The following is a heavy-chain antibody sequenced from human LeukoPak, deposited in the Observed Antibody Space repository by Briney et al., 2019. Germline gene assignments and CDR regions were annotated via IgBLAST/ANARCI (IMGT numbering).Heavy chain of an antibody. J-gene: IGHJ4*02. CDR1: GFTFSNAW. V-gene: IGHV3-15*01. CDR3: TTYLGIPYYDFWSAYYTFDY. CDR2: IKSKTDAGTT. Sequence: GGSLRLSCAASGFTFSNAWMIWVRQAPGKGLEWVGRIKSKTDAGTTDYAAPVKGRFTISRDDSKNTLYLQMNSLQTEDTAVYYCTTYLGIPYYDFWSAYYTFDYWGQGTLVTVSS. D-gene: IGHD3-3*01.